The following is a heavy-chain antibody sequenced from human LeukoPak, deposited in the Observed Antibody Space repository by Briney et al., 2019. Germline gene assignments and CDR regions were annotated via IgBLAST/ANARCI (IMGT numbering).Heavy chain of an antibody. CDR1: GGSISSGDSY. Sequence: SETLSLTCTVSGGSISSGDSYWSWIRQPPGKGLEWIGYIYHSGSTHYNPSLKSRVTISIDRSKNQFSLKLSSVTAADTAVYYCARDIRTVTSFFDYWGQGSLVTVSS. CDR3: ARDIRTVTSFFDY. J-gene: IGHJ4*02. V-gene: IGHV4-30-2*01. D-gene: IGHD4-17*01. CDR2: IYHSGST.